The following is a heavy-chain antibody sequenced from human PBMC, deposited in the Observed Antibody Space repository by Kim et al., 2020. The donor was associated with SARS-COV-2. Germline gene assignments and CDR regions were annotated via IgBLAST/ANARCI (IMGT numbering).Heavy chain of an antibody. V-gene: IGHV3-23*01. CDR1: GFTFSSYA. CDR2: ISGSGGST. D-gene: IGHD6-13*01. J-gene: IGHJ1*01. CDR3: AKDRLHSSSWTLEYFQH. Sequence: GGSLRLSCADSGFTFSSYAMSWVRQAPGKGLEWVSAISGSGGSTYYADSVKGRFTISRDNSKNTLYLQMNSLRAEDTAVYYCAKDRLHSSSWTLEYFQHWGQGTLVTVSS.